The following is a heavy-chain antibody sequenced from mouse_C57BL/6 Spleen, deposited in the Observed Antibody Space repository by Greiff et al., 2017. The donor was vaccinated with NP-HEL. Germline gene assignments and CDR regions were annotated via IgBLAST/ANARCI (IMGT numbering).Heavy chain of an antibody. D-gene: IGHD2-1*01. CDR3: ARGVYGNYED. CDR1: GYTFTSYW. Sequence: QVQLKQPGAELVRPGSSVKLSCKASGYTFTSYWMDWVKQRPGQGLEWIGNIYPSDSETHYNQKFKDKATLTVDKSSSTAYMQLSSLTSEDSAVYYCARGVYGNYEDWGQGTLVTVSA. V-gene: IGHV1-61*01. CDR2: IYPSDSET. J-gene: IGHJ3*01.